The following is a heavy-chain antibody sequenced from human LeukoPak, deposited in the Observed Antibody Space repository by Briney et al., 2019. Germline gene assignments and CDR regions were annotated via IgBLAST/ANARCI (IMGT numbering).Heavy chain of an antibody. CDR1: GFTFSSYA. V-gene: IGHV3-30-3*01. D-gene: IGHD2-15*01. CDR2: ISYDGSNK. J-gene: IGHJ4*02. CDR3: AIRESYCSGGSCPYFDY. Sequence: QPGGSLRLSCAASGFTFSSYAMSWVRQAPGKGLEWVAVISYDGSNKYYADSVKGRFTISRDNSKNTLYLQMNSLRAEDTAVYYCAIRESYCSGGSCPYFDYWGQGTLVTVSS.